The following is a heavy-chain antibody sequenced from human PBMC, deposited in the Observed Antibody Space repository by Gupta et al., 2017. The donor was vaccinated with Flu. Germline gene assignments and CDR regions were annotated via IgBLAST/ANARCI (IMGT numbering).Heavy chain of an antibody. V-gene: IGHV4-31*03. CDR3: ARGMEYSSSTRPDYFDY. D-gene: IGHD6-6*01. Sequence: QVQLQESGPGLVKPSQTLSLTCPVSGGSISSGGYYRSWIRQHPGKGLEWIGYIYYSGSTYYNPSLKSRVTISVDTSKNQFSLKLSSVTAADTAVYYCARGMEYSSSTRPDYFDYWGQGTLVTVSS. J-gene: IGHJ4*02. CDR2: IYYSGST. CDR1: GGSISSGGYY.